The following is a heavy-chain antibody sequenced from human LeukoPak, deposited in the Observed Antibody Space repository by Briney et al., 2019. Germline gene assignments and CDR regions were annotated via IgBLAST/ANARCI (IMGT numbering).Heavy chain of an antibody. Sequence: PSETLSLTCAVYGGSFSGYYWSWIRQPPGKGLEWIGEINHSGSTNYKPSLKSRVTISVDTSKNQFSLKLSSVTAADTAVYYCARINSRDCSSTSCSGPRYYYYMDVWGKGTTVTISS. CDR1: GGSFSGYY. J-gene: IGHJ6*03. CDR3: ARINSRDCSSTSCSGPRYYYYMDV. CDR2: INHSGST. D-gene: IGHD2-2*01. V-gene: IGHV4-34*01.